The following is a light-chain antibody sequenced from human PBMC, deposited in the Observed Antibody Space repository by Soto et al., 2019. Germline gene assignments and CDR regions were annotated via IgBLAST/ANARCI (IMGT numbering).Light chain of an antibody. CDR3: AAWDDSLNGYV. J-gene: IGLJ1*01. Sequence: SVLTQPPSASGTPGQRVTISCSGSSSNIGSNTVNWYQQLPGTAPKLLIYSYNQRPSGVPDRFSGSKSVTSASLAISGLQSEDEADYYCAAWDDSLNGYVFGTGTKLTVL. CDR2: SYN. V-gene: IGLV1-44*01. CDR1: SSNIGSNT.